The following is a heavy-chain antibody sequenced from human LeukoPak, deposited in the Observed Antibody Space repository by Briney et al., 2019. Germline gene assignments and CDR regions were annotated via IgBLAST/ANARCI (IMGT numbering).Heavy chain of an antibody. CDR3: ATYYDRSGYYC. Sequence: GGSLRLSCAASGFTFSGYWMSWVRQAPGKGLEWVANIKQDGSDKSYVDSVKGRFTISRDNAKNSLFLSMDNLRAEDAAVYYCATYYDRSGYYCWGQGTLVTVSS. V-gene: IGHV3-7*01. CDR1: GFTFSGYW. J-gene: IGHJ4*02. D-gene: IGHD3-22*01. CDR2: IKQDGSDK.